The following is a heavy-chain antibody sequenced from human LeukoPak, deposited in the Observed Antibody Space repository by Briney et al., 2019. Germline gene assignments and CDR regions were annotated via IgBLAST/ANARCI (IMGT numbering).Heavy chain of an antibody. J-gene: IGHJ1*01. CDR1: GFTLSEFS. CDR3: ATGYVVESVAATGLDY. Sequence: GASVKVSCKVSGFTLSEFSFYWVRQAPGKGLEWMGRLDPEDGSTIYAQNFEGRVTMTEDTSADTAYMELSSLTSEDTAVYYCATGYVVESVAATGLDYWGQGTLVTVSS. CDR2: LDPEDGST. V-gene: IGHV1-24*01. D-gene: IGHD2-15*01.